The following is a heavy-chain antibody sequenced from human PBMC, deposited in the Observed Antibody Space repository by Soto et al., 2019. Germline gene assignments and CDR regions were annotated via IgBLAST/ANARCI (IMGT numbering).Heavy chain of an antibody. J-gene: IGHJ4*01. V-gene: IGHV3-15*07. CDR2: IKSKTDGGTT. CDR1: GFTFSNAW. CDR3: TTDSYSTIIIVRFAY. D-gene: IGHD3-22*01. Sequence: GGSLRLSCAASGFTFSNAWINWVRQAPGKGLEWVGRIKSKTDGGTTDFAEPVKGRFAISRDDSNNMVYLQMSSLKIEDTAVYYCTTDSYSTIIIVRFAYWGHGTLVTVSS.